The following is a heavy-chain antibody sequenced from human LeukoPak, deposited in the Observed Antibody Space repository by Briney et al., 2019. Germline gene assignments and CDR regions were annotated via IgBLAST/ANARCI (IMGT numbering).Heavy chain of an antibody. D-gene: IGHD3-3*01. V-gene: IGHV3-48*03. CDR1: GFTFSSYE. CDR2: ISSSGSTI. CDR3: ARDRTAFGVVTYYGMDV. J-gene: IGHJ6*02. Sequence: GGSLRLSCAASGFTFSSYEMNWVCQAPGKGLEWVSYISSSGSTIYYADSVKGRFTISRDNAKNSLYLQMNSLRAEDTAVYYCARDRTAFGVVTYYGMDVWGQGTTVTVSS.